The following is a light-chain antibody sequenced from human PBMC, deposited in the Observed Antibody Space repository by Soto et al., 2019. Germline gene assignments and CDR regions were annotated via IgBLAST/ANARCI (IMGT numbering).Light chain of an antibody. CDR3: QQTYRTPFT. CDR1: QSISSY. J-gene: IGKJ3*01. CDR2: GAS. Sequence: DIQMTQSPSSLFASVGDRVTIPCRASQSISSYLNWYQHKPGKAPKLLIYGASSLQSGVPSSFSGSGSGTDFTLTISSLQPEDFATYYCQQTYRTPFTFGPGTTVDVK. V-gene: IGKV1-39*01.